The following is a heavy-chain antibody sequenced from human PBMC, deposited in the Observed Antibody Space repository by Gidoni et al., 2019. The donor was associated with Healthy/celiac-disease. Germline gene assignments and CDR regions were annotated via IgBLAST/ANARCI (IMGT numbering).Heavy chain of an antibody. J-gene: IGHJ6*02. CDR3: ARDQVLVVAALSDGMDV. CDR1: GFTFSSYA. Sequence: LSGAASGFTFSSYAMHWVRQAPGKGLEGVAVISYDGSNKYYADSVKGRFTISRDNSKNTLYLQMNSLRAEDTAVYYCARDQVLVVAALSDGMDVWGQGTTVTVSS. D-gene: IGHD2-15*01. CDR2: ISYDGSNK. V-gene: IGHV3-30*04.